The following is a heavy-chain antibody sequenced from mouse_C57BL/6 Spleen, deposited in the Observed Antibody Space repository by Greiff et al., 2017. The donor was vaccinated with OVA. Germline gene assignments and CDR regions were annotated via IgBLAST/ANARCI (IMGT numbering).Heavy chain of an antibody. J-gene: IGHJ3*01. CDR3: ARGVYYYGSSYDAWFAD. D-gene: IGHD1-1*01. V-gene: IGHV5-16*01. CDR2: INYDGSST. Sequence: EVKLMESEGGLVQPGSSMKLSCTASGFTFSDYYMAWVRQVPEKGLEWVANINYDGSSTYYLDSLKSRFIISRDNAKNILYLQMSSLKSEDTATYYCARGVYYYGSSYDAWFADWGQGTLVTVSA. CDR1: GFTFSDYY.